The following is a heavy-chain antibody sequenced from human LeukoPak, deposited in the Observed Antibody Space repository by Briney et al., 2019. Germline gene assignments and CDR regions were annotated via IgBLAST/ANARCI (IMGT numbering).Heavy chain of an antibody. CDR2: ISGSGGST. V-gene: IGHV3-23*01. J-gene: IGHJ5*02. Sequence: PGGSLRLSCAASGFTFSSYEMNWVRQAPGKGPEWVSSISGSGGSTYYADSAKGRFTISRDNSRNTLYLQMNSLRADDTAVYSCAKDPRGSHNWLDPWGQGTLVTVSS. D-gene: IGHD3-10*01. CDR3: AKDPRGSHNWLDP. CDR1: GFTFSSYE.